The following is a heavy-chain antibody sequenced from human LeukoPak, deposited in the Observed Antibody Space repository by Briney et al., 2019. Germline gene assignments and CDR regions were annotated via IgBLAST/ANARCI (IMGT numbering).Heavy chain of an antibody. CDR3: AKDLGIFGVVHYGMDV. CDR2: ISYDGSNK. V-gene: IGHV3-30*18. J-gene: IGHJ6*02. CDR1: GFTFSSYG. D-gene: IGHD3-3*01. Sequence: GGSLRLSCAASGFTFSSYGMHWVRQAPGKGLEWVAVISYDGSNKYYADSVKGRFTISRDNSKNTLYLQMNSLRAEDTAVYYCAKDLGIFGVVHYGMDVWGQGTTVTVSS.